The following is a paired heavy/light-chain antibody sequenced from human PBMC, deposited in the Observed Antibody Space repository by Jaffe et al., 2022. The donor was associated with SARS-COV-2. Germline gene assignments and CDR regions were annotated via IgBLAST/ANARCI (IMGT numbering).Light chain of an antibody. CDR1: SSNIGSNY. CDR2: ENN. J-gene: IGLJ2*01. V-gene: IGLV1-51*02. CDR3: GTWDSSLRGV. Sequence: QSVLTQPPSVSAAPGQRVTISCSGSSSNIGSNYVSWYQQLPGTAPKLLIYENNKRPSGIPDRFSGSKSGTSATLGITGLQTADEAEYYCGTWDSSLRGVFGGGTKLTVL.
Heavy chain of an antibody. Sequence: QVQLVQSGAEVKNPGASVKVSCEASGYTFSIFGISWVRQAPGQGLEWMGWISAYNGNTNYAQKFQGRVTMTTETSTRTAYMELRSLRSDDTAVYYCAREGSGSNTYYYYHFYMDVWGKGTTVTVSS. D-gene: IGHD3-10*01. CDR3: AREGSGSNTYYYYHFYMDV. CDR1: GYTFSIFG. J-gene: IGHJ6*03. V-gene: IGHV1-18*01. CDR2: ISAYNGNT.